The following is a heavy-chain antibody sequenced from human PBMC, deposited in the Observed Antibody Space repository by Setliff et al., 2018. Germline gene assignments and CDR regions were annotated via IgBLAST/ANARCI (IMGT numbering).Heavy chain of an antibody. CDR1: GFTFSSYW. J-gene: IGHJ4*02. CDR2: IKQDGSEK. Sequence: PGVSLRLSCAASGFTFSSYWMSWVRQAPGKGLEWVANIKQDGSEKYYVDSVKGRFTISRDNAKNSLYLQMNSLRAEDTAVCYCARDYYDSSGYYDYFDYWGQGTLVTVSS. D-gene: IGHD3-22*01. CDR3: ARDYYDSSGYYDYFDY. V-gene: IGHV3-7*01.